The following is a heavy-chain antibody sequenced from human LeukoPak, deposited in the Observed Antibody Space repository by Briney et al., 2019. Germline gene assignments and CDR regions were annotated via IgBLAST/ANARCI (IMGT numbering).Heavy chain of an antibody. CDR2: IKQDGSEK. J-gene: IGHJ4*02. V-gene: IGHV3-7*01. D-gene: IGHD3-22*01. CDR3: ARDPGYYYDSSGSDY. Sequence: GGSLRLSCAASGFTFSSYWMSWVRQAPGKGLEWVANIKQDGSEKYYVDSVKGRFTISRDNAKNSLYLQMNSLRAEDTAAYYCARDPGYYYDSSGSDYWGQGTLVTVSS. CDR1: GFTFSSYW.